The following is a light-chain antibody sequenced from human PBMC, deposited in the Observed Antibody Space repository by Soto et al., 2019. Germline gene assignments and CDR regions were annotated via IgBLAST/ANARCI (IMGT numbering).Light chain of an antibody. CDR3: QQRTRWPMT. V-gene: IGKV3D-20*02. Sequence: IVWTQSPGTLSLSTGERATLSCRAGQSVSSRYLAWFQQKPGQAPRLLIYSTSSRATGIPDRFSGSGSGTDFTLTISRLEPEDFAVYYCQQRTRWPMTFGQGTRLEI. CDR1: QSVSSRY. J-gene: IGKJ5*01. CDR2: STS.